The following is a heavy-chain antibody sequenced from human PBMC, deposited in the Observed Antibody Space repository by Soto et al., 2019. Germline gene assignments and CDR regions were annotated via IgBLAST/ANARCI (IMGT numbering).Heavy chain of an antibody. J-gene: IGHJ4*02. CDR3: ARDRVVVPAAIFDY. D-gene: IGHD2-2*01. CDR1: GYTFTSYA. CDR2: INTNTGNP. Sequence: ASVKVSCKASGYTFTSYAMNWVRQAPGQGLEWMGWINTNTGNPTYAQGFTGRFVFSLDTSVSTAYLQISSLKAEDTAVEYCARDRVVVPAAIFDYWGQGTLVTVSS. V-gene: IGHV7-4-1*02.